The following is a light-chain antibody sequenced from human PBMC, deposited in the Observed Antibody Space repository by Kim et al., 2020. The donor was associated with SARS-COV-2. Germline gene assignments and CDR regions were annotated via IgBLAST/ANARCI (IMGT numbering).Light chain of an antibody. J-gene: IGLJ3*02. V-gene: IGLV10-54*01. CDR2: RDD. Sequence: TPTLPCPGNSHDVGSQGVVCLPQHQGHPPNLLFYRDDTRPSGISERLSASRSGNTASLTITGLQPEDEADYFCSAWDNSLSVWVLGGGTQLTVL. CDR1: SHDVGSQG. CDR3: SAWDNSLSVWV.